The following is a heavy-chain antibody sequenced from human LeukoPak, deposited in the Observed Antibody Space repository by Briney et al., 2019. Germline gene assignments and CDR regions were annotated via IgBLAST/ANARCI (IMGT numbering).Heavy chain of an antibody. Sequence: PGGSLRLSCAASGFTFSSYAMSWVRQAPGEGLEWVSAIDSSGTITYCADSVKGRFTISRDNSRNTLYLQVNSLRAEDTAIYYCVKIAVAGHLDYWGQGTLATVSS. D-gene: IGHD6-19*01. V-gene: IGHV3-23*05. CDR3: VKIAVAGHLDY. CDR1: GFTFSSYA. CDR2: IDSSGTIT. J-gene: IGHJ4*02.